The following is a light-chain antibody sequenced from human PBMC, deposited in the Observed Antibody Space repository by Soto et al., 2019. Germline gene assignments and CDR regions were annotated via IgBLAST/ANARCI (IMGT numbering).Light chain of an antibody. CDR3: QQRHMWPIT. J-gene: IGKJ5*01. V-gene: IGKV3-11*01. CDR1: QSVSNY. CDR2: DAS. Sequence: EIVMTQSPATLSLSPAERPTLSCMASQSVSNYLAWYKQKPGQAPRLLSYDASNRATGIPARFSGSGSGTEFTLTISSLAPEDSEVYYCQQRHMWPITFGQGTRLEIK.